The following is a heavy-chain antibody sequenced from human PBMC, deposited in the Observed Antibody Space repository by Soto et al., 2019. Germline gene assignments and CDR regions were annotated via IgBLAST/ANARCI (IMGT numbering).Heavy chain of an antibody. CDR1: GGTFSSYT. CDR2: IIPILGIA. V-gene: IGHV1-69*02. Sequence: GASVKVSCKASGGTFSSYTISWVRQAPGQGLEWMGRIIPILGIANYAQKFQGRVTITADKSTSTAYMELSSLRSEDTAVYYCASDYEQWLLRWDVWGQGTTVTVSS. J-gene: IGHJ6*02. D-gene: IGHD6-19*01. CDR3: ASDYEQWLLRWDV.